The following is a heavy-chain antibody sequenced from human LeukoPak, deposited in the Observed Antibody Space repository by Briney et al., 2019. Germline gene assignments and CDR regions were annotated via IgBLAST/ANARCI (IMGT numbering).Heavy chain of an antibody. J-gene: IGHJ4*02. Sequence: GGSLRLSCAASGFTFRHYAVHWVRQAPGRGLEWVAVLSFDGAHKYYAESVKGRFTISRDNSNNTLFLQMDSLRIEDTALYYCVRARAGGLDFWGQGTLVTVSS. V-gene: IGHV3-30*04. CDR1: GFTFRHYA. CDR3: VRARAGGLDF. D-gene: IGHD3-16*01. CDR2: LSFDGAHK.